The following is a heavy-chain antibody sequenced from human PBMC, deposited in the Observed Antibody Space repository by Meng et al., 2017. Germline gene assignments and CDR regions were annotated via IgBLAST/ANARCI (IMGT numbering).Heavy chain of an antibody. Sequence: GQVGGSGGGLEQPGGSLGLSCAASGFTFSSYWMHWVRQAPGKGLVWVSRINSDGSSTSYADSMKGQFTISRDNAKNTLYLQMNSLRAEDTAVYYCAGALVVVAASDYWGQGTLVTVSS. CDR3: AGALVVVAASDY. V-gene: IGHV3/OR16-13*01. CDR1: GFTFSSYW. CDR2: INSDGSST. D-gene: IGHD2-15*01. J-gene: IGHJ4*02.